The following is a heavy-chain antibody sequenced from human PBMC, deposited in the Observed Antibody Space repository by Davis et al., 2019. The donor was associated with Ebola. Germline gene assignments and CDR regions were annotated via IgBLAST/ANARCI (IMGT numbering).Heavy chain of an antibody. J-gene: IGHJ6*04. Sequence: PGGSLRLSCAASGFTFSSYAMSWVRQAPGKGLEWVSAISGSGGSTYYADSVKGRFTISRDNSKNTLYLQMNSLRAEDTAVYYCAKAGDYYGSGSPYYYYYGMDVWGKGTTVTVSS. D-gene: IGHD3-10*01. V-gene: IGHV3-23*01. CDR2: ISGSGGST. CDR1: GFTFSSYA. CDR3: AKAGDYYGSGSPYYYYYGMDV.